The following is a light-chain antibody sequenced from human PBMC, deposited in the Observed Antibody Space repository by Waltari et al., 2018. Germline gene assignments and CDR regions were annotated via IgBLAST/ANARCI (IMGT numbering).Light chain of an antibody. CDR1: QSVDTY. Sequence: EIVLTQSPGTLSLSPGESATLSCRASQSVDTYLAWYQKKPGQAPRLLIYDASTRATGIPARFSGSGSGTDCTLTISSLEPEDFAVYYCQQRSSWFTFGGGTKVEV. J-gene: IGKJ4*01. CDR2: DAS. CDR3: QQRSSWFT. V-gene: IGKV3-11*01.